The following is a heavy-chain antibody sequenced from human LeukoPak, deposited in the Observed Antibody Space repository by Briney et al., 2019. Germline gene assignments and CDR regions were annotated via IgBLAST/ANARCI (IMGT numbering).Heavy chain of an antibody. Sequence: ASETLSLTCAVYGGSFSGYYWSWVRQPPVKGLEWIGEIYHSGSTNYNPSLKSRVTISVDKSKNQFSLKLSSVTAADTAVYYCAKLVGGSYNYFFDYWGQGTLVTVSS. CDR1: GGSFSGYY. CDR2: IYHSGST. J-gene: IGHJ4*02. V-gene: IGHV4-34*01. CDR3: AKLVGGSYNYFFDY. D-gene: IGHD1-26*01.